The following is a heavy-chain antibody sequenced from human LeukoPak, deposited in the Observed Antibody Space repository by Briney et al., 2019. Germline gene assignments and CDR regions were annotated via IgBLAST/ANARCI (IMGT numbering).Heavy chain of an antibody. CDR1: GFTFSSYS. Sequence: GGSLRLSCAASGFTFSSYSMNWVRQAPGKGLEWVSSISSSSSYIYYADSVKGRFTISRDNAKNSLYLQMNSLRAEDTAVYYCARSPTLGSGSAYYYYGMDVWGQGTTVTVSS. J-gene: IGHJ6*02. V-gene: IGHV3-21*01. D-gene: IGHD3-10*01. CDR3: ARSPTLGSGSAYYYYGMDV. CDR2: ISSSSSYI.